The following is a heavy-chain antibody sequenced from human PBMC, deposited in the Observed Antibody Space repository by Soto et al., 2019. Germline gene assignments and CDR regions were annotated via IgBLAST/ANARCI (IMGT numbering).Heavy chain of an antibody. J-gene: IGHJ4*02. V-gene: IGHV3-30-3*01. Sequence: GGSLRLSCAASRFTFTTYAMNWVRQDPGKGLEWVALMSSDGTNEHYADSVRGRFTVSRDNSRNTLFLQMNNLRTDDTAVYYCARCEYISGWYCYFDFWGLGTLVTVSS. CDR2: MSSDGTNE. D-gene: IGHD6-19*01. CDR1: RFTFTTYA. CDR3: ARCEYISGWYCYFDF.